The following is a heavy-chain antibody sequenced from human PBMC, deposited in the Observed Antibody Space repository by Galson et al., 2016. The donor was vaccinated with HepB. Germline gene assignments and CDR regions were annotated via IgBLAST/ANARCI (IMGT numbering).Heavy chain of an antibody. D-gene: IGHD2-8*01. J-gene: IGHJ4*02. CDR3: PTSTLGVYSFDY. CDR2: IYSSGKT. Sequence: SETLSHTCTISGDSISRFYLNWIRQPPGKGLEWIGDIYSSGKTDYNPSLESRVTISVDTSKNQFSLTLRSVTAADTAVYYCPTSTLGVYSFDYWGQGTLVTASS. V-gene: IGHV4-59*03. CDR1: GDSISRFY.